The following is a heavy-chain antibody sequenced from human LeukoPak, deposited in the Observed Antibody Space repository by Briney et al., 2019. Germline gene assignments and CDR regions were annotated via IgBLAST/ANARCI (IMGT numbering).Heavy chain of an antibody. V-gene: IGHV4-4*02. D-gene: IGHD3-10*01. CDR1: GTSISNNNW. CDR3: AVLEGYYSGSGNYS. CDR2: IFHTGTT. J-gene: IGHJ4*02. Sequence: PSGTLSLTCAVSGTSISNNNWWNWVRQPPGKGLEWVGDIFHTGTTNYNSSLKSRVTISLDKSKNQFSLKLTSVTAADTAVYYCAVLEGYYSGSGNYSWGQGTLATVSS.